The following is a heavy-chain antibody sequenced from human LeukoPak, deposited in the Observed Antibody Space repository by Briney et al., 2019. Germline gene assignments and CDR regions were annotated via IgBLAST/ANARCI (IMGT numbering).Heavy chain of an antibody. J-gene: IGHJ4*02. Sequence: SETLSLTCTVSGGSISSYYWSWIRQPPGKGLEWIGYIYYSGSTNYNPSPKSRVTISVDTSKNQFSLKLSSVTAADTAVYYCARHELRHWATVTTYFDYWGQGTLVTVSS. CDR2: IYYSGST. D-gene: IGHD4-17*01. CDR3: ARHELRHWATVTTYFDY. CDR1: GGSISSYY. V-gene: IGHV4-59*08.